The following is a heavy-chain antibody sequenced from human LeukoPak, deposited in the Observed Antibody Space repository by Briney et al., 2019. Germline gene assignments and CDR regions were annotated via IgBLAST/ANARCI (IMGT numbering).Heavy chain of an antibody. J-gene: IGHJ4*02. CDR1: GFTFDDYA. Sequence: PGRSLRLSCAASGFTFDDYAMHWVRQAPGKGLEWVSGISWNSGSIGYADSVKGRFTISRDNAKNSLYLQMNSLRAEDTALYYCAKDYSAYYYDSSGPLFDYWGQGTLVTVSS. V-gene: IGHV3-9*01. CDR3: AKDYSAYYYDSSGPLFDY. D-gene: IGHD3-22*01. CDR2: ISWNSGSI.